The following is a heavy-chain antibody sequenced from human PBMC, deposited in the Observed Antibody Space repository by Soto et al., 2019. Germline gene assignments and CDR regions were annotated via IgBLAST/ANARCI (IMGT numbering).Heavy chain of an antibody. V-gene: IGHV1-18*01. J-gene: IGHJ6*03. D-gene: IGHD2-2*01. CDR1: GYTFTSYG. CDR3: ARNPYCSSTSCYDDYYYYMDV. CDR2: ISAYNGNT. Sequence: ASVKVSCKASGYTFTSYGISWVRQAPGQGLERMGWISAYNGNTNYAQKLQGRVTMTTDTSTSTAYMELRSLRSDDTAVYYCARNPYCSSTSCYDDYYYYMDVWGKGTTVTVSS.